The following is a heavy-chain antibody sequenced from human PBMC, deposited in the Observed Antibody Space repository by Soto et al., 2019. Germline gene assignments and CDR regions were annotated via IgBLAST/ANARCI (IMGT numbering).Heavy chain of an antibody. CDR1: GFTFSSYS. Sequence: PGESLKISCAASGFTFSSYSMNWVRQAPGKGLEWISYISSSSNIIYYADSVKGRFTISRDFARNSLDLQMNSLRDEDTAVYYCARDTPPGLYWGQGTLVTVSS. CDR3: ARDTPPGLY. V-gene: IGHV3-48*02. J-gene: IGHJ4*02. CDR2: ISSSSNII.